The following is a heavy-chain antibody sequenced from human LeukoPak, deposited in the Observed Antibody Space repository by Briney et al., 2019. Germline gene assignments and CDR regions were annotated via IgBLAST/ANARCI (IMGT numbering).Heavy chain of an antibody. J-gene: IGHJ4*02. V-gene: IGHV4-59*01. CDR3: ARGASGYDILTGYQLDY. CDR1: GGSISSYY. Sequence: SETLSLTCTVSGGSISSYYWSWIRQPPGKGLEWIGYIYYSGSTNYNPSLKSRVTISVVTSKNQFSLKLSSVTAADTAVYYCARGASGYDILTGYQLDYWGQGTLVTASS. D-gene: IGHD3-9*01. CDR2: IYYSGST.